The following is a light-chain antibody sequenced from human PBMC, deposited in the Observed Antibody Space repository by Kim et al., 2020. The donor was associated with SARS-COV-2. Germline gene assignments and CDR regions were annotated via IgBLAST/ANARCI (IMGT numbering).Light chain of an antibody. J-gene: IGLJ2*01. CDR3: SSYTSSSTLV. Sequence: GQSITISCTGTSSDVGGYNYVSWYQQHPGKVPKLMIYEVSSRPSGVSNRFSGSKSGNTASLTISGLQTEDEADYYRSSYTSSSTLVFGAGSKLTVL. V-gene: IGLV2-14*01. CDR1: SSDVGGYNY. CDR2: EVS.